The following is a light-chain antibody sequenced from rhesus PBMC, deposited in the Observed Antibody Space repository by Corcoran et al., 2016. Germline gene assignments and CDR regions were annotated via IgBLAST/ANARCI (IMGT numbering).Light chain of an antibody. CDR1: QSLLDSEDGNTY. CDR3: MQALELPLT. V-gene: IGKV2-104*02. CDR2: EVS. J-gene: IGKJ4*01. Sequence: DIVMTQTPLSLPVTPGEPASISCRSSQSLLDSEDGNTYLDWYLQKPGQSPQLLIYEVSNRASGVPDRFSGSGSDTDCTLKISRVEAEDVGVYYCMQALELPLTFGGGTKVEIK.